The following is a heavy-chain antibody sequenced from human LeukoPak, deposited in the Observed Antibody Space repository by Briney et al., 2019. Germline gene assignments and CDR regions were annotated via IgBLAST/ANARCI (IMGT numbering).Heavy chain of an antibody. Sequence: QTGGSLRLSCAASGFTFSSYAMHWVRQAPDKGLEWVALIAYDGSSKYYADSVKGRFTISRDNSKNTLYLQMDSLRPEDTAVYYCAKGQLGIQSSKWFDPWGQGTLVTVSS. D-gene: IGHD7-27*01. CDR1: GFTFSSYA. CDR3: AKGQLGIQSSKWFDP. CDR2: IAYDGSSK. V-gene: IGHV3-30*04. J-gene: IGHJ5*02.